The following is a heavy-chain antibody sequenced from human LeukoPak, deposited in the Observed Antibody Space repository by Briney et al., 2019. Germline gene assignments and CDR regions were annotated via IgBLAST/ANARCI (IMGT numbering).Heavy chain of an antibody. CDR1: GFIFSTHA. V-gene: IGHV3-23*01. CDR3: TRDSSYGDYSTAFDY. CDR2: SGSTI. Sequence: GGSLRLYCAASGFIFSTHAMTWVRQAPGKGLEWVSSSGSTIDYSDSVKGRFTISRDNSKNRLYLQMNSLSAEDTAVYYCTRDSSYGDYSTAFDYWGQGALVTVSS. D-gene: IGHD4-17*01. J-gene: IGHJ4*02.